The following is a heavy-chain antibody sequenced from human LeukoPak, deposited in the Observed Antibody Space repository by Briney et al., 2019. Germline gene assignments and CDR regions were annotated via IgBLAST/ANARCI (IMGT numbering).Heavy chain of an antibody. Sequence: ASVKVSCKASGGIISTYGIAWVRQAPGQGLEWRGWINPNSGGTNYAQKFQGRVTMTRDTSISTAYMELSRLRSDDTAVYYCARAEVTIFGVVMYYFDYWGRGTLVTVSS. CDR3: ARAEVTIFGVVMYYFDY. CDR1: GGIISTYG. V-gene: IGHV1-2*02. D-gene: IGHD3-3*01. J-gene: IGHJ4*02. CDR2: INPNSGGT.